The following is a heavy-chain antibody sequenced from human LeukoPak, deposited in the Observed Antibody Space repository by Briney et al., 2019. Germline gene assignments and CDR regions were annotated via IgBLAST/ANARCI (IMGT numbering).Heavy chain of an antibody. CDR1: GFTFSSSA. J-gene: IGHJ4*02. V-gene: IGHV3-30-3*01. Sequence: GSLILSCAASGFTFSSSAMHWVRQAPGKGPEWVAVISYDGGNRYYAASVKGRFTISRDNSKNTRYRQMNSLRGEDTAVYYCARDRYNWNDGRRSVFDYWGQGTLVTVSS. D-gene: IGHD1-1*01. CDR2: ISYDGGNR. CDR3: ARDRYNWNDGRRSVFDY.